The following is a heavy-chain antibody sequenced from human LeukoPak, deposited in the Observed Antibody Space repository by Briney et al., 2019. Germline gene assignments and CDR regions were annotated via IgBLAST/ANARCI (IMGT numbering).Heavy chain of an antibody. D-gene: IGHD1-26*01. CDR1: GGSISSFY. J-gene: IGHJ4*02. V-gene: IGHV4-59*08. CDR3: ASVGPTNDF. Sequence: KPSETLSLTCTVSGGSISSFYWTWIRQPPGKGLEWIGYIYYNGDSNYNPSLKSRVTISVDTSKNQFSLKLSSVTAADTAVYYCASVGPTNDFWGQGALVTVSS. CDR2: IYYNGDS.